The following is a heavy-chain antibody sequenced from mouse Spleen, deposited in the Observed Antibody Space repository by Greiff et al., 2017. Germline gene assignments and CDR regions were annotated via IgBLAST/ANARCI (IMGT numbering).Heavy chain of an antibody. Sequence: QVQLQQPGAELVRPGTSVKLSCKASGYTFTSYWIHWVKQRPGQGLEWIGVIDPSDSYTNYNQKFKGKATLTEDTSSSTAYMQLSSLTSEDSAVYYCARSDGYYIMDYWGQGTSVTVSS. CDR1: GYTFTSYW. J-gene: IGHJ4*01. V-gene: IGHV1-59*01. CDR2: IDPSDSYT. CDR3: ARSDGYYIMDY. D-gene: IGHD2-3*01.